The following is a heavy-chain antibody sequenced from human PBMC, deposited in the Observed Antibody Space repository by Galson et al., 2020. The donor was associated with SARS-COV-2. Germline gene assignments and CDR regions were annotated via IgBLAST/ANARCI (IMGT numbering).Heavy chain of an antibody. CDR1: GFSLSTSGMC. V-gene: IGHV2-70*01. Sequence: SGPTLVKPTQTLTLTCTFSGFSLSTSGMCVSWIRQPPGKALEWLALIDWDDDKYYSTSLKTRLTISKDTSKNQVVLTMTNIDPVDTGTYYCALVVAGQFPDYDFYGIDVCVQGTAVTVSS. D-gene: IGHD2-15*01. J-gene: IGHJ6*02. CDR3: ALVVAGQFPDYDFYGIDV. CDR2: IDWDDDK.